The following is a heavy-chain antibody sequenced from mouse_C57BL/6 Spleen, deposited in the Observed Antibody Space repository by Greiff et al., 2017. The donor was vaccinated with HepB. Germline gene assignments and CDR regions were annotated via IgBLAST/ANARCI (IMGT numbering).Heavy chain of an antibody. J-gene: IGHJ1*03. CDR3: ARGDYRGFDV. CDR2: IYPGDGDT. CDR1: GYSFRSSW. Sequence: QVQLQQSGPELVKPGASVKISCKASGYSFRSSWLNWVKQMPGKGLEWIGRIYPGDGDTNYNGKFKGKATLTADKSSSTAYMQLSSLTSEDSAVYYCARGDYRGFDVWGTGTTVTVSS. V-gene: IGHV1-82*01. D-gene: IGHD2-12*01.